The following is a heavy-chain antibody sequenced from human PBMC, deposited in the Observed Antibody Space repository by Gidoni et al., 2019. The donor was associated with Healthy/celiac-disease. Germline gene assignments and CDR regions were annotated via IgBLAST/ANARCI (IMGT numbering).Heavy chain of an antibody. Sequence: EVQLLESEGGLVQPGGSLRLSCAASGFTFSSYAMSWVRQAPGKGLEWVSAISGSGGSTYYADSVKGRFTISRDNSKNTLYLQMNSLRAEDTAVYYCAKGSGYSYGYYYYYGMDVWGQGTTVTVSS. V-gene: IGHV3-23*01. D-gene: IGHD5-18*01. CDR3: AKGSGYSYGYYYYYGMDV. J-gene: IGHJ6*02. CDR2: ISGSGGST. CDR1: GFTFSSYA.